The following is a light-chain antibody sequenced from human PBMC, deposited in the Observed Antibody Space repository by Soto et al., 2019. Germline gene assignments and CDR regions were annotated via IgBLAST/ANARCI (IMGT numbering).Light chain of an antibody. V-gene: IGLV2-14*01. Sequence: QSVLTQPASVSGSSGHSITISCTGTSNDVGGYDYVSWYQQHPGKAPKLVIYEVSHRPSGISDRFSGSKSGNTASLTISGLQVEDEADYYCSSYATSSPYVFGPGTKLTVL. CDR1: SNDVGGYDY. J-gene: IGLJ1*01. CDR2: EVS. CDR3: SSYATSSPYV.